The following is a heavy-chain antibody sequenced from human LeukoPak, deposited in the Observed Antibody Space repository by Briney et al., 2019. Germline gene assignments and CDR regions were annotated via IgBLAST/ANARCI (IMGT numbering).Heavy chain of an antibody. D-gene: IGHD4-23*01. Sequence: GGSLRLSCAASGFTFSSYEMKWVRQAPGKGLEWVSYISSSGSTIYYADSVKGRFTISRDDAKNSLYLQMNSLRAEDTAVYYCARVPRWYVIDYWGQGTLVTVSS. CDR2: ISSSGSTI. J-gene: IGHJ4*02. CDR3: ARVPRWYVIDY. V-gene: IGHV3-48*03. CDR1: GFTFSSYE.